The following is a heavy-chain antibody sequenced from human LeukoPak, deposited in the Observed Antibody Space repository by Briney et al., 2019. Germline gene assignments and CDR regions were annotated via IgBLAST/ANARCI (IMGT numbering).Heavy chain of an antibody. V-gene: IGHV3-74*01. J-gene: IGHJ4*02. D-gene: IGHD3-22*01. CDR3: AREDFDSQWLLPVDY. CDR1: GFTFSSYW. CDR2: INSDGSST. Sequence: GGSLRLSCAASGFTFSSYWMHWVRQAPGKGLVWVSRINSDGSSTSYADSVKGRFTISRDNAKNTLYLQMNSLRAEDTAVYYCAREDFDSQWLLPVDYWGQGTLVTVSS.